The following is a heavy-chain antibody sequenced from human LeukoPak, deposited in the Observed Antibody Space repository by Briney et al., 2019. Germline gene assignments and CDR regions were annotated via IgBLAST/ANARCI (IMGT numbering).Heavy chain of an antibody. Sequence: GGSLRLSCAASGFTFSSYWMNWVRQAPGKGLVWVSRIASDGSSTTYADSVKGRFTISRDSSKNTLFLHMNTLRAEDTAIYYCAKDRTVGASYWYFDLWGRGTLVTVSS. CDR2: IASDGSST. V-gene: IGHV3-74*01. J-gene: IGHJ2*01. D-gene: IGHD1-26*01. CDR1: GFTFSSYW. CDR3: AKDRTVGASYWYFDL.